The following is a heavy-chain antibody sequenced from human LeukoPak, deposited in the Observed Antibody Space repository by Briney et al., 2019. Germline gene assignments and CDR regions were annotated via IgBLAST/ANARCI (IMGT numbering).Heavy chain of an antibody. CDR1: GDSVSSNSAA. CDR2: TYYRSKWYN. V-gene: IGHV6-1*01. D-gene: IGHD6-19*01. J-gene: IGHJ4*02. CDR3: ARDPGPIAVGFDY. Sequence: SQTLSLTCAISGDSVSSNSAAWNWIRQSPPRGLEWLGRTYYRSKWYNDYAVSVKSRITINPDTSKNQFSLQLNSVTPEDTAVYYCARDPGPIAVGFDYWGQGTLVTVSS.